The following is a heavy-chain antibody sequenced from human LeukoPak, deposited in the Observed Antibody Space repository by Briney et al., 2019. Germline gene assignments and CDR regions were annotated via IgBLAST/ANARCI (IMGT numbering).Heavy chain of an antibody. Sequence: GGSLRLSCAASGFTFSDYYMSWIRQAPGKGLEWVSYISGGSSTIYYANSLKGRFTVSRDNAKNSLYLLMNSLRAEDTAVYYCARRGSGRHFDFWGQGTLVTVSS. V-gene: IGHV3-11*01. CDR3: ARRGSGRHFDF. D-gene: IGHD2-15*01. CDR2: ISGGSSTI. CDR1: GFTFSDYY. J-gene: IGHJ4*02.